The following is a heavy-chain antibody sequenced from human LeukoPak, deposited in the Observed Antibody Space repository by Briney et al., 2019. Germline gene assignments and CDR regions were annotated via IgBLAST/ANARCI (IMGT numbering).Heavy chain of an antibody. CDR3: ARDPGYSSGWGGDY. CDR2: ISSSSSYI. J-gene: IGHJ4*02. CDR1: GFTFSSYS. D-gene: IGHD6-19*01. Sequence: GGSLRPSCAASGFTFSSYSMNWVRQAPGKGLEWVSSISSSSSYIYYADSVKGRFTISRDNAKNSLYLQMNSLRAEDTAVYYCARDPGYSSGWGGDYWGQGTLVTVSS. V-gene: IGHV3-21*01.